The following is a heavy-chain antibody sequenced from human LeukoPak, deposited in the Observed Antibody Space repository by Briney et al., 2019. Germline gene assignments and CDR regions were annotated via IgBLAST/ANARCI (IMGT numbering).Heavy chain of an antibody. CDR3: VRDGAHWDLDY. CDR1: RFTFSSYG. D-gene: IGHD7-27*01. Sequence: GGSLRLSCAATRFTFSSYGMHWVRQAPGKGLEWVAFIQSDGGNEYYADSVKGRFTISRDNSKNTVHLQMNSLRAEDTAMYYCVRDGAHWDLDYWGQGTLVTVSS. J-gene: IGHJ4*02. CDR2: IQSDGGNE. V-gene: IGHV3-30*02.